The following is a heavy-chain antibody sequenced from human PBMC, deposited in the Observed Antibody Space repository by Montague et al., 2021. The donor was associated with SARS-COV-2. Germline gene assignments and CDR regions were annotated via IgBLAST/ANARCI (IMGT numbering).Heavy chain of an antibody. J-gene: IGHJ4*02. CDR1: GGSFNSFY. CDR2: FFRSGST. D-gene: IGHD2-21*01. CDR3: ARMVMGGAGDYFDS. Sequence: SETLSLTCSVSGGSFNSFYWSWVRQPPGKGLEWIGYFFRSGSTSYNPSLNDRVTISPDTSKTHLFLTVTSVTPADTAVYFCARMVMGGAGDYFDSWGQGILVTVSS. V-gene: IGHV4-4*08.